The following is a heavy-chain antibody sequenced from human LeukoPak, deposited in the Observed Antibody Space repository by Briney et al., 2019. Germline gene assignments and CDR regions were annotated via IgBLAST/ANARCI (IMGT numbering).Heavy chain of an antibody. CDR1: GFTFSSYA. CDR3: AKDPLIVVVPAANGADIKSDY. Sequence: PGGSLRLSCAASGFTFSSYAMSWVRQAPGKGLEWVSAISGSGGSTYYADSVKGRFTISRDNSKNTLYLQMNSLRAEDTAVYYCAKDPLIVVVPAANGADIKSDYWGQGTLVTVSS. CDR2: ISGSGGST. J-gene: IGHJ4*02. V-gene: IGHV3-23*01. D-gene: IGHD2-2*01.